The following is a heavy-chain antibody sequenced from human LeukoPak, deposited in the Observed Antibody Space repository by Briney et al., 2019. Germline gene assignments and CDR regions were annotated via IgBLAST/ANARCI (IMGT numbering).Heavy chain of an antibody. D-gene: IGHD3-10*02. J-gene: IGHJ6*04. CDR3: TELGITMIGGV. Sequence: GGSLRLSCAASGFTFSSHGMNWVRQAPGKGLEWVSYISSSGSTIYYADSVKGRFTISRDNAKNSLYLQMNSLRAEDTAVYYCTELGITMIGGVWGKGTTVTISS. CDR2: ISSSGSTI. CDR1: GFTFSSHG. V-gene: IGHV3-48*03.